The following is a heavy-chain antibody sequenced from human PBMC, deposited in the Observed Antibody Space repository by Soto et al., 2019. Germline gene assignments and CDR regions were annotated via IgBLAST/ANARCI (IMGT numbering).Heavy chain of an antibody. D-gene: IGHD2-2*01. CDR3: AIWYQLLSNYYYMDV. CDR1: GYTFTSYD. J-gene: IGHJ6*03. Sequence: AAVKVSCKASGYTFTSYDINWVRQATGQGLEWMGWMNSNSGNTGYAQKFQGRVTMTRNTSISTAYMGLSSLRSEETAVYYCAIWYQLLSNYYYMDVWGKGTTVTVSS. V-gene: IGHV1-8*01. CDR2: MNSNSGNT.